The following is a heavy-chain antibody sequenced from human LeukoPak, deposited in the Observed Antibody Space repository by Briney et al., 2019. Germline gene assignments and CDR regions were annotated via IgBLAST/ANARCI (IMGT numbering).Heavy chain of an antibody. CDR3: ARDVISQNWFDP. J-gene: IGHJ5*02. Sequence: SETLSLTCAVYGGSFSGYYWSWIRQPPGKGLEWIGEINQSGSTKYNPSLKSRVTISVDTSKNQFSLKLSSVTAAETAVYYCARDVISQNWFDPWGQGTLVTVSS. D-gene: IGHD3-3*02. V-gene: IGHV4-34*01. CDR2: INQSGST. CDR1: GGSFSGYY.